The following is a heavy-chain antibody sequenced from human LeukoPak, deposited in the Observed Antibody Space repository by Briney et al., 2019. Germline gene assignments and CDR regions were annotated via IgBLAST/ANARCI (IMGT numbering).Heavy chain of an antibody. CDR1: GFTFSSYA. Sequence: GGSLRLSCAASGFTFSSYAMSWVRHAPGKGLEWVSAISGSGGSTYYADSVKGRFTISRDNSKNTLYLQMNSLRAEDTAVYYCAKDPGIQLWLRYFDYWGQGTLVTVSS. V-gene: IGHV3-23*01. CDR3: AKDPGIQLWLRYFDY. CDR2: ISGSGGST. J-gene: IGHJ4*02. D-gene: IGHD5-18*01.